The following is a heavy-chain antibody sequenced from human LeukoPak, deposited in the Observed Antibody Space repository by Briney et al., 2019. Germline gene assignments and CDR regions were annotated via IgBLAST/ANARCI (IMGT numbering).Heavy chain of an antibody. V-gene: IGHV4-4*07. CDR2: IYTSGST. J-gene: IGHJ5*02. Sequence: SETLSLTCTVSGGSISSYYWSWIRQPAGKGLEWIGRIYTSGSTNHNPSLKSRVTMSVDTSKNQFSLKLSSVTAADTAVYYCARTVFSPGIAAAGNNWFDPWGQGTLVTVSS. D-gene: IGHD6-13*01. CDR1: GGSISSYY. CDR3: ARTVFSPGIAAAGNNWFDP.